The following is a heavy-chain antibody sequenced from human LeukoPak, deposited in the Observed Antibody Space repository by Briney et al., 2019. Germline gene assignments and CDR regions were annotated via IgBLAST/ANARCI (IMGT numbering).Heavy chain of an antibody. CDR3: ARGDDFSGDH. CDR1: GFTFSNFW. J-gene: IGHJ4*02. CDR2: IHPEGNEK. V-gene: IGHV3-7*04. D-gene: IGHD1-1*01. Sequence: GGSLRLSCAVSGFTFSNFWMSWVRQAPGRGLEWVANIHPEGNEKYHVESVKGRFTISRDNTKNLLFLQMNGLRVEDTAVYYCARGDDFSGDHWGEGTLVTVS.